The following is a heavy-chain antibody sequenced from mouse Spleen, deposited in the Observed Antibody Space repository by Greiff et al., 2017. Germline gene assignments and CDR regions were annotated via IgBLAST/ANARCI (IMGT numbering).Heavy chain of an antibody. CDR2: INYDGSST. CDR1: GFTFSDYY. V-gene: IGHV5-16*01. CDR3: ARGGLYFDV. Sequence: EVKLMESEGGLVQPGSSMKLSCTASGFTFSDYYMAWVRQVPEKGLEWVANINYDGSSTYYLDSLKSRFIISRDNAKNILYLQMSSLKSEDTATYYCARGGLYFDVWGAGTTVTVSS. J-gene: IGHJ1*01.